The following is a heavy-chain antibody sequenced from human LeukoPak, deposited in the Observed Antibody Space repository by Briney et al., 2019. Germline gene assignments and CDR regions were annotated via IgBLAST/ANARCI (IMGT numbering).Heavy chain of an antibody. D-gene: IGHD1-7*01. J-gene: IGHJ5*02. CDR1: GGSINFYY. Sequence: SETLSLTCTVSGGSINFYYWSWIRQPAGKGLEWIGRIYSTGSTNYSPSLKSRVTISVDTSKNQFSLKLSSVTAADTAVYYCARGGGYNWNYDNWFDPWGQGTLVTVSS. CDR3: ARGGGYNWNYDNWFDP. CDR2: IYSTGST. V-gene: IGHV4-4*07.